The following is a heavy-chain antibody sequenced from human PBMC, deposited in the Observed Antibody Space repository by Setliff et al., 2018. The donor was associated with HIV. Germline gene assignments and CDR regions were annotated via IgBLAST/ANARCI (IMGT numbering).Heavy chain of an antibody. CDR3: ARGPAEWQIVVVPAAHWYFDL. CDR2: IFYSETVYYRGTT. V-gene: IGHV4-61*05. Sequence: LSETLSLTCPVSGDSISSNNYYWGWIRQPPGKGPEWFGSIFYSETVYYRGTTYYNPSLKSRVTISTGTSMIQFSLKLSSVPAADTAVYYCARGPAEWQIVVVPAAHWYFDLWGRGTLVTVSS. D-gene: IGHD2-2*01. J-gene: IGHJ2*01. CDR1: GDSISSNNYY.